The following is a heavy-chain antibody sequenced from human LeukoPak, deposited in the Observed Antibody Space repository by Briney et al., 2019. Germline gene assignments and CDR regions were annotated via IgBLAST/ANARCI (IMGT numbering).Heavy chain of an antibody. CDR3: ARGLRGPDY. CDR2: INNDGTGT. V-gene: IGHV3-74*01. CDR1: GFTFSNYW. J-gene: IGHJ4*02. Sequence: GGSLRLSCAASGFTFSNYWMHWVRQAPGKGLVWVSRINNDGTGTSYADSVKGRFTISRDNAKNTLYLQMNSLRAEDTAVYYCARGLRGPDYWGQGTLVTVSS. D-gene: IGHD3-10*01.